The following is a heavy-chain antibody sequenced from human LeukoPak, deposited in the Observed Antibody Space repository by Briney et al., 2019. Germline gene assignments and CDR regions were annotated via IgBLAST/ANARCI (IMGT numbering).Heavy chain of an antibody. CDR3: AAQLVATADLDY. Sequence: SETLSLTCTVSGGSISSSSYYWGWIRQPPGKGLEWIGSIYYSGSTSYNPSLKSRLTISVDTSKNQFTLKLRSVTAADTAVYYCAAQLVATADLDYWGQGTLVTVSS. D-gene: IGHD5-12*01. J-gene: IGHJ4*02. CDR1: GGSISSSSYY. CDR2: IYYSGST. V-gene: IGHV4-39*06.